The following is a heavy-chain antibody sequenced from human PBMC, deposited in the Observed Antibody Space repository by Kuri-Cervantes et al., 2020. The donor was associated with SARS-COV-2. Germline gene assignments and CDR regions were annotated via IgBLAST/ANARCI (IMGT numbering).Heavy chain of an antibody. CDR1: GYTFTSYY. J-gene: IGHJ4*02. Sequence: ASVKVSCKASGYTFTSYYMHWVRQAPGQGLEWMGIINPSGGSTSYAQKFQGRVTMTRDTSTSTVYMELSSLRSEDTAVYYCARVHGYDFRSGYNYYFDYWGQGTLVTVSS. D-gene: IGHD3-3*01. CDR2: INPSGGST. CDR3: ARVHGYDFRSGYNYYFDY. V-gene: IGHV1-46*01.